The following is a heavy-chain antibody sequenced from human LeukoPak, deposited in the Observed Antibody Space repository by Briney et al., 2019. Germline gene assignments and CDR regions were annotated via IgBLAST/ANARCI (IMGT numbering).Heavy chain of an antibody. J-gene: IGHJ4*02. CDR1: GGSIRSYY. CDR2: IYYGGST. V-gene: IGHV4-59*01. D-gene: IGHD5-24*01. CDR3: ARGHTILDGYSYETRTFDY. Sequence: PSETLSLTCTVSGGSIRSYYWSWIRQPPGKGLEWIGYIYYGGSTNYNPSLKSRVTISVDTSKNQFSLKLSSVTAADTAVYYCARGHTILDGYSYETRTFDYWGQGTLVTVSS.